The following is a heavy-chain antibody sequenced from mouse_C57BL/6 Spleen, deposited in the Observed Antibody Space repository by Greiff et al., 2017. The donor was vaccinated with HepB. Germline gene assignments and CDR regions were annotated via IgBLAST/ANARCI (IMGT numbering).Heavy chain of an antibody. CDR2: IDPETGGT. CDR3: TRRTYRYYAMDY. CDR1: GYTFTDYE. Sequence: VQLVESGAELVRPGASVTLSCKASGYTFTDYEMHWVKQTPVHGLEWIGAIDPETGGTAYNQKFKGKAILTADKSSSTAYMELRSLTSEDSAVYYCTRRTYRYYAMDYWGQGTSVTVSS. D-gene: IGHD5-1*01. J-gene: IGHJ4*01. V-gene: IGHV1-15*01.